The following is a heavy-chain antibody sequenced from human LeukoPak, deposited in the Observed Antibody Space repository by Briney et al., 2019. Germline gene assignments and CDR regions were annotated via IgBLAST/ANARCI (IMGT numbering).Heavy chain of an antibody. CDR2: ISGSGGST. CDR3: AREYCSSTSCYIGWFDP. V-gene: IGHV3-23*01. J-gene: IGHJ5*02. CDR1: GFTFSSYA. Sequence: GGSLRLSCAASGFTFSSYAMSWVRQAPGKGLEWVSAISGSGGSTYYADSVKGRFTISRDNSKNTLYLQMNSLRAEDTAVYYCAREYCSSTSCYIGWFDPWGQGTLVTVSS. D-gene: IGHD2-2*02.